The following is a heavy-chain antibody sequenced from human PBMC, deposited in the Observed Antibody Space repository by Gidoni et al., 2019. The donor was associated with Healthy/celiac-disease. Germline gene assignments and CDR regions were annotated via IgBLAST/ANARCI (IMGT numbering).Heavy chain of an antibody. CDR1: GGTFSHYT. V-gene: IGHV1-69*08. Sequence: QVQLVQSGAEVKKPGPSVKVSCKASGGTFSHYTISRVRQAPGQGLEWIGRLITILGSTNYARRFQGIVTITADISTGTAYMELSSLRSEGTAVYYCARDGTMVRGVIGGQAYNWFDPWGQGTLVTVSS. CDR2: LITILGST. D-gene: IGHD3-10*01. J-gene: IGHJ5*02. CDR3: ARDGTMVRGVIGGQAYNWFDP.